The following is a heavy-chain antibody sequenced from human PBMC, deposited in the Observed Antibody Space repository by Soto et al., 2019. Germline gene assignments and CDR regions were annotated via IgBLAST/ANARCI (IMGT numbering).Heavy chain of an antibody. CDR3: ARGSGDTGSAWLDP. J-gene: IGHJ5*02. CDR1: GYTFTTYG. Sequence: QIQLVQSGGEVRKPGASVKLSCKASGYTFTTYGIRWVRQRPGQGLEWMGWISAFNGNTKSAQAFQGRVTMTTDTSTNTAYMEVKRLTSDDSAVYFCARGSGDTGSAWLDPWGQGTLVTVSS. D-gene: IGHD1-1*01. CDR2: ISAFNGNT. V-gene: IGHV1-18*01.